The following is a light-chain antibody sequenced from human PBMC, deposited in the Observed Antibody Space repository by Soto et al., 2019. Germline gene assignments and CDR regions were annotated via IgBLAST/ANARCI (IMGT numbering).Light chain of an antibody. Sequence: EIVMTQSPATLSVSPGARAPLSCRASQSVGSNLAWYQQKPGQAPRLLIYGASTRATNIPARFSGSGSGTEFTLTISSLQSEDFALYYCQQYHNLWTFGQGTKVDIK. CDR1: QSVGSN. J-gene: IGKJ1*01. V-gene: IGKV3-15*01. CDR2: GAS. CDR3: QQYHNLWT.